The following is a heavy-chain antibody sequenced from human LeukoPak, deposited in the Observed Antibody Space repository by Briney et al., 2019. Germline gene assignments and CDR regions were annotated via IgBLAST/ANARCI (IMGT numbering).Heavy chain of an antibody. CDR2: MNPNSGNT. CDR1: GYTFTSYD. CDR3: AILAAPGTEGYYFDY. D-gene: IGHD6-13*01. J-gene: IGHJ4*02. V-gene: IGHV1-8*01. Sequence: ASVKVSCKASGYTFTSYDINWVRQATGQGLEWMGWMNPNSGNTGYAQKFQGRVTMTRNISISTAYMVLSSLRSEDTAVYYCAILAAPGTEGYYFDYWGQGTLVTVSS.